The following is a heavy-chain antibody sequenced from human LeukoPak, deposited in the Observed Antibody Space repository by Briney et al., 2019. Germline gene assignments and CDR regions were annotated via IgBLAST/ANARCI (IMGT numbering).Heavy chain of an antibody. CDR3: TRSLYYDSWSGYFGGEDFDY. J-gene: IGHJ4*02. Sequence: GGSLRLSCAASGFTFSASAIHWVRQASGKGLEWVGRIRSKSINYAATYGASVKGRFTFSRDDSKNTAYLQMNSLKLEDTAVYYCTRSLYYDSWSGYFGGEDFDYWGQGTLVTVSS. CDR1: GFTFSASA. V-gene: IGHV3-73*01. CDR2: IRSKSINYAA. D-gene: IGHD3-3*01.